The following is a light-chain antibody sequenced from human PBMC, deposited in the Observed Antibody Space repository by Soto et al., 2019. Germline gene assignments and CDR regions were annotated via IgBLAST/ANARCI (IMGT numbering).Light chain of an antibody. CDR3: QQYNNWPPNT. CDR2: GAS. Sequence: EIVMTQPPATLSVSPGERATLSCRASQSVSSNLAWYQQKPGQAPRLLIYGASTRATCIPARFSGGGSGTEFTLTISSLQSEDFAVFYCQQYNNWPPNTFGQGTGLEIK. CDR1: QSVSSN. J-gene: IGKJ5*01. V-gene: IGKV3-15*01.